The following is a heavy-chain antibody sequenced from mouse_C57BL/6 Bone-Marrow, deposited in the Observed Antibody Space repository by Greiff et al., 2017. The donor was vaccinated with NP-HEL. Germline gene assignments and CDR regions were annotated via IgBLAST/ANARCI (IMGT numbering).Heavy chain of an antibody. CDR1: GYAFSSSW. CDR2: IYPGDGDT. J-gene: IGHJ2*01. CDR3: ARGDYYGSSS. D-gene: IGHD1-1*01. Sequence: QVQLQQSGPELVKPGASVKISCKASGYAFSSSWMNWVKQRPGKGLEWIGRIYPGDGDTNYNGKFKGKATLTADKSSSTAYMQLSSLTSEDSAVYFCARGDYYGSSSWGQGTTLTVSS. V-gene: IGHV1-82*01.